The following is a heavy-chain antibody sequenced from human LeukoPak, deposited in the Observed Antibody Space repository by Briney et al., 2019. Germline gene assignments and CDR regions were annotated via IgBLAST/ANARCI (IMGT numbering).Heavy chain of an antibody. CDR1: GYTFTSFG. CDR3: ARVAGESDV. CDR2: ISAYNGIT. Sequence: ASVKVSCKASGYTFTSFGISWVRQAPGQGLEWMGWISAYNGITNYAQRFQGGVTMTTDTSTRTAFMELRSLRSDDTAVYYCARVAGESDVWGQGTTVTVSS. D-gene: IGHD3-10*01. V-gene: IGHV1-18*01. J-gene: IGHJ6*02.